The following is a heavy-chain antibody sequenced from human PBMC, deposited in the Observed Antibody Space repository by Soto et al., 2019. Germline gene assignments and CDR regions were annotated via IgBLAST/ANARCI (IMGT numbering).Heavy chain of an antibody. D-gene: IGHD6-19*01. CDR3: TTEVAGSADL. CDR2: IKSNIDGGTT. CDR1: GFPFNNAW. J-gene: IGHJ4*02. V-gene: IGHV3-15*01. Sequence: EGSLRLSCAASGFPFNNAWMNWVRQAPGKGLEWVGRIKSNIDGGTTDYAAPAKVRFTSSRYDSKNTLYLQRNSLKTYDTTLNFCTTEVAGSADLWGQGTLVTVPS.